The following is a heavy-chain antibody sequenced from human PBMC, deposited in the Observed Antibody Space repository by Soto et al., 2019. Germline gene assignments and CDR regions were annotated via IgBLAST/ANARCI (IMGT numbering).Heavy chain of an antibody. CDR1: GGSISSYY. CDR3: ARFIYRSATYYFDY. D-gene: IGHD2-21*01. CDR2: IYYSGST. V-gene: IGHV4-59*01. Sequence: TLSLTCTVSGGSISSYYWSWILQPPGKGLEWIGYIYYSGSTNYNPSLKSRVTISVETSKNQFSLKLSSVTAADKAVYYCARFIYRSATYYFDYRGQGTLVPVCS. J-gene: IGHJ4*02.